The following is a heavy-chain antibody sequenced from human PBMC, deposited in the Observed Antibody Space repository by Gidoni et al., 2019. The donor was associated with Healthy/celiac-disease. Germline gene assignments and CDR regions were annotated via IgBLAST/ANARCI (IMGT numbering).Heavy chain of an antibody. J-gene: IGHJ4*02. D-gene: IGHD3-16*01. V-gene: IGHV3-73*02. CDR1: GFTFRGSA. Sequence: EVQLVESGGGLVQPGGSLTLSCAASGFTFRGSAMHWVRQASGKGLEWVGRIRSKANSYATAYAASVKGRFTISRDDSKNTAYLQMNSLKTEDTAVYYCTRLGVPEDYWGQGTLVTVSS. CDR2: IRSKANSYAT. CDR3: TRLGVPEDY.